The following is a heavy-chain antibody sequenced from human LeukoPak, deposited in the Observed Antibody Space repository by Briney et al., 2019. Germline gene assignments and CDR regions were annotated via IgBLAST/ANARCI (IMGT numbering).Heavy chain of an antibody. CDR2: INPNCGGT. J-gene: IGHJ3*02. D-gene: IGHD2-15*01. V-gene: IGHV1-2*02. CDR3: ARGTPIGYCSGGSCQDAFDI. Sequence: ASVKVSCKASGYTFTGYYMHWVRQAPGQGLEWMGWINPNCGGTNYAQKFQGRVTMTRDTSISTAYMELSRLRSDDTAVYYCARGTPIGYCSGGSCQDAFDIWGQGTMVTVSS. CDR1: GYTFTGYY.